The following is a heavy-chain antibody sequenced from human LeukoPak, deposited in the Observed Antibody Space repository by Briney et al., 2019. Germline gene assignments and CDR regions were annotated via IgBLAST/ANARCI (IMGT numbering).Heavy chain of an antibody. Sequence: GGSLRLSCAASGFTFDDYGMSWVRQAPGKGLEWVSGINWNGGSTGYADSVKGRFTISRDNAKNSLYLQMNSLRAEDTALYYCARDPEYCSGGSCYRYNWLDPWGQGTLVTVSS. J-gene: IGHJ5*02. CDR3: ARDPEYCSGGSCYRYNWLDP. CDR2: INWNGGST. CDR1: GFTFDDYG. V-gene: IGHV3-20*04. D-gene: IGHD2-15*01.